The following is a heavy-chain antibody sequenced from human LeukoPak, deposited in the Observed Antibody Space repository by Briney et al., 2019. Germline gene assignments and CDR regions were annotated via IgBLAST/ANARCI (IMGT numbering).Heavy chain of an antibody. CDR2: ISSSSSYI. V-gene: IGHV3-21*01. Sequence: GGSLRLSCAASGFTFSSYSMNWVRQAPGKGLEWVPSISSSSSYIYYADSVKGRFTISRDNAKNSLYLQMNSLRAEDTAVYYCARDRQWLSGNTYFDYWGQGTLVTVSS. CDR3: ARDRQWLSGNTYFDY. D-gene: IGHD6-19*01. CDR1: GFTFSSYS. J-gene: IGHJ4*02.